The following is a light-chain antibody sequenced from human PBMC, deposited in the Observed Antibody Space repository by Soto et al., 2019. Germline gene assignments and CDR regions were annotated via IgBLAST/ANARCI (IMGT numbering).Light chain of an antibody. CDR2: EVN. Sequence: QSALTQPPSASGSPGQSVTITCTGTSSDVGGYNYVSWYQQHPSKAPKLMISEVNKRPSGVPDRFSGSKSGNTASLTVSGLQAEDEADYYCSSYSANFWVFGGRTKVTVL. V-gene: IGLV2-8*01. CDR3: SSYSANFWV. J-gene: IGLJ3*02. CDR1: SSDVGGYNY.